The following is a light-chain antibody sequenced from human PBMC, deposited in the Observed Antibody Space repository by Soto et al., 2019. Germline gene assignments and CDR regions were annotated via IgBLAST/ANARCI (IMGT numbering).Light chain of an antibody. CDR3: QQYYSTPLT. J-gene: IGKJ4*01. V-gene: IGKV4-1*01. CDR2: WAS. CDR1: QSVLYTSNNKNY. Sequence: DIVMTQSPNSLAVSLGERATLNCKSSQSVLYTSNNKNYFAWYQQKPRQPPKLLIYWASTRESGVPDRFSGSGSGTDFTLTIRSLQAEDVAVYYCQQYYSTPLTFGGGTKVEIK.